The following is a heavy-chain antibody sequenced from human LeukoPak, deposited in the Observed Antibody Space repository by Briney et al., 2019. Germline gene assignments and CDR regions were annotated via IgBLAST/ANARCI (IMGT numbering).Heavy chain of an antibody. J-gene: IGHJ4*01. Sequence: SETLSLTCTVSSGSIGSYYWSWIRQPAGKGLEWIGRIYTSGSTNYNPSLKSRVTISIDTSKNQFSLKLNSVTAADTAAYYCARGRGSSSSEYYFDYWGQGTLVTVSS. V-gene: IGHV4-4*07. CDR2: IYTSGST. CDR3: ARGRGSSSSEYYFDY. D-gene: IGHD6-6*01. CDR1: SGSIGSYY.